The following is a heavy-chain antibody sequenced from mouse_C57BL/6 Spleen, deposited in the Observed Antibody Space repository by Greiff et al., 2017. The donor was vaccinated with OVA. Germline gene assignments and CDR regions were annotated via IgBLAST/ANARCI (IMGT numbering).Heavy chain of an antibody. Sequence: QVQLQQSGAELARPGASVKMSCKASGYTFTSYTMHWVKQRPGQGLEWIGYINPSSGYTKYNQKFKDKATLTADKSSSTAYMQLSSLTSEDSAVYYCARHQLTGTRYFDVWGTGTTVTVSS. V-gene: IGHV1-4*01. CDR2: INPSSGYT. CDR1: GYTFTSYT. CDR3: ARHQLTGTRYFDV. D-gene: IGHD4-1*01. J-gene: IGHJ1*03.